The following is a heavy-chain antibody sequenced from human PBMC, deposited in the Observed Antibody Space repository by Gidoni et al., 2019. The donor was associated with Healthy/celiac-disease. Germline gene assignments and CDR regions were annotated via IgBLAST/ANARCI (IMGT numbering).Heavy chain of an antibody. D-gene: IGHD2-2*02. J-gene: IGHJ6*01. CDR2: ISWNSGSI. V-gene: IGHV3-9*01. CDR1: GFTFDDYA. CDR3: AKDMAYCSSTSCYNRYYYYGMDV. Sequence: EVQLVESGGGLVQPGRSLRLSCAASGFTFDDYAMHWVRQAPGKGLEWVSGISWNSGSIGYADSVKGRFTISRDNAKNSLYLQMNSLRAEDTALYYCAKDMAYCSSTSCYNRYYYYGMDVWGKGPRSPSPQ.